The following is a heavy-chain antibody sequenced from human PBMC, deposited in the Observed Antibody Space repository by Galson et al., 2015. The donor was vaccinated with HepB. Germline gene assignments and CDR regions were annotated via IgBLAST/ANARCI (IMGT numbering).Heavy chain of an antibody. CDR2: IYPGDSDT. V-gene: IGHV5-51*03. Sequence: QSGAEVKKPGESLKISCKGSGYSFTSYWIGWVRQMPGKGLEWMGIIYPGDSDTRYSPSFQGQVTILADKSISTAYLQWSSLKASDTAMYYCARGGPGGGGIAVAGTGSPFDYWGQGTLVTVSS. D-gene: IGHD6-19*01. CDR3: ARGGPGGGGIAVAGTGSPFDY. J-gene: IGHJ4*02. CDR1: GYSFTSYW.